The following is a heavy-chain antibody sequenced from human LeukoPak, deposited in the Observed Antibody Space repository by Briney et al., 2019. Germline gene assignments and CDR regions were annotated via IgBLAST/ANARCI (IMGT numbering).Heavy chain of an antibody. CDR1: GGTFSSYA. CDR2: MNPNSCNT. V-gene: IGHV1-8*03. J-gene: IGHJ4*02. Sequence: ASVKVSCKASGGTFSSYAISWVRQAPGQGLEWMGWMNPNSCNTGYAQKFQGRDTITRNTSISTAYLELSSLRSEETAVYYCARGLSATRVDYWGQGTLVTVSS. CDR3: ARGLSATRVDY. D-gene: IGHD2-15*01.